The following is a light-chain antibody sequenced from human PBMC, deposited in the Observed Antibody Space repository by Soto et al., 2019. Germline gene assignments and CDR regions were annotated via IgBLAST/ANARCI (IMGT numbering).Light chain of an antibody. V-gene: IGKV1-39*01. CDR3: KQSYSTPPLT. CDR1: QSISSY. Sequence: DIQMTQSPSSLSASVGDRVTITCRASQSISSYLNWYQQKPGKAPKLLIYAASSLQSGVPSRFSGRGSGTDFTLTISSLQPEDFATYYCKQSYSTPPLTFGGGTKVEIK. J-gene: IGKJ4*01. CDR2: AAS.